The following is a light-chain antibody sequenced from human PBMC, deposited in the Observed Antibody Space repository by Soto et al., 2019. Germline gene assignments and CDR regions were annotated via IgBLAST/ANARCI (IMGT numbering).Light chain of an antibody. CDR3: QQSDSYFST. J-gene: IGKJ2*01. V-gene: IGKV1-39*01. CDR1: QNITRY. CDR2: AAS. Sequence: DIPMTKSPSSLSVSVVDRVTIPCRASQNITRYLHWYQQKPGTAPKLLVYAASSLQSGVPSRFSGSGSGTDFTLTISSLQHEDFATYYCQQSDSYFSTFGQGTKLEIK.